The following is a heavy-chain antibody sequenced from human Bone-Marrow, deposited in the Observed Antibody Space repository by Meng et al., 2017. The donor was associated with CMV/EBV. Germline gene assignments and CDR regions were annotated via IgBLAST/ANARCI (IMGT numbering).Heavy chain of an antibody. D-gene: IGHD3-10*01. CDR2: ISYDGSNK. CDR3: ARGRKAY. Sequence: GGSLRLSCAASGFTFSSYAMHWVRQAPGKGLEWVAVISYDGSNKYYADSVKGRFTISRDNSKNTLYLQMNSLRAEDTAVYYCARGRKAYWGQGTLVPVSS. V-gene: IGHV3-30-3*01. CDR1: GFTFSSYA. J-gene: IGHJ4*02.